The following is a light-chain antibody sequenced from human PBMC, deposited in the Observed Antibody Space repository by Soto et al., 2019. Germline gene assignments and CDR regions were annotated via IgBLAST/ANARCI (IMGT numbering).Light chain of an antibody. Sequence: AIQMTQSPSSLSASVGDRVTLTCRASQGIRNDLGWYQQKSGKAPKLLIYGASSLQSGVPSRFSGSGSGTDFTLTISSLQPEDFATYYCLQDYSYPLTFGGGTKVEIK. CDR3: LQDYSYPLT. J-gene: IGKJ4*01. V-gene: IGKV1-6*01. CDR2: GAS. CDR1: QGIRND.